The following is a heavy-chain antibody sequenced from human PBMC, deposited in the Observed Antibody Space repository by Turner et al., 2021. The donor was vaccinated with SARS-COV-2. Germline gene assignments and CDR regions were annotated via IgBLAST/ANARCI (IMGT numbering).Heavy chain of an antibody. Sequence: QVQLVWSGGGVVQPGRSLSPSCPASGFTFSSYGMHWVRQAPGKGLEWVAVISYDGNNKYYADSVKGRFTISRDNSKNTLYLQMNSLRAEDTAVYYCAKQLGLYSNPMYYFDYWGQGTLVTVSS. CDR3: AKQLGLYSNPMYYFDY. J-gene: IGHJ4*02. D-gene: IGHD4-4*01. V-gene: IGHV3-30*18. CDR1: GFTFSSYG. CDR2: ISYDGNNK.